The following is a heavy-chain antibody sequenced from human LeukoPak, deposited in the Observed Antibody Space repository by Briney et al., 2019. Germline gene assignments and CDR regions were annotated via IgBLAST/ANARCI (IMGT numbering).Heavy chain of an antibody. J-gene: IGHJ4*02. CDR1: GFTFDDYA. CDR2: ISWNSGSI. D-gene: IGHD2-15*01. CDR3: AKHGLPLVVISAPLDY. V-gene: IGHV3-9*01. Sequence: GGSLRLSCAASGFTFDDYAMHWVRQAPGKGLEWVSGISWNSGSIGYADSVKGRFTISRDNSKNTLYLQMNSLRAEDTAVYYCAKHGLPLVVISAPLDYWGQGTLVTVSS.